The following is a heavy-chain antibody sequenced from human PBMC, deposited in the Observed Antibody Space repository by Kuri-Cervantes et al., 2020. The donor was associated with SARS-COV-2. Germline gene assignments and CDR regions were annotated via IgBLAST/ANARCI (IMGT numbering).Heavy chain of an antibody. D-gene: IGHD3-3*01. CDR1: GFTFGDYS. CDR3: VKGGARITNSGVVIANWFDP. CDR2: IKSKPYGTTT. J-gene: IGHJ5*02. Sequence: GESLKISCAASGFTFGDYSMSWFRQAPGKGLEWVALIKSKPYGTTTQYAASVKGRFTISRDNAKNTLYLQMNSLRAEDTAVYYCVKGGARITNSGVVIANWFDPWGQGTLVTVSS. V-gene: IGHV3-49*03.